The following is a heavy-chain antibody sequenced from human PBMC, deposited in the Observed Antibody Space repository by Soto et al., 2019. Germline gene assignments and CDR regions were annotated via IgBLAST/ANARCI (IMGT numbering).Heavy chain of an antibody. D-gene: IGHD5-18*01. CDR3: ATDTSRRTAAY. CDR2: ISGSGGST. V-gene: IGHV3-23*01. CDR1: GFTFSSYA. Sequence: EVQLLESGGGLVQPGGSLRLSCAASGFTFSSYAMSWVRQAPGKGLEWVSAISGSGGSTYYADSVKGRFTISRDNSKNTLYLQMHSLRAEDTAVYYGATDTSRRTAAYWGQGTLVTVSS. J-gene: IGHJ4*02.